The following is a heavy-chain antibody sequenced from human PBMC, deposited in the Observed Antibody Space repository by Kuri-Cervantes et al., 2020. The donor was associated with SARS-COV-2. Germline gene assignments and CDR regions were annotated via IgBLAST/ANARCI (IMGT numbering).Heavy chain of an antibody. D-gene: IGHD1-26*01. Sequence: SETLSLTCTVSGGSISSGSYYWSWIRQPAGKGLEWIGYIYYSGSTNYNPSLKSRVTISVDTSKNQFSLKLSSVTAADTAVYYCARDQFSGSYFLARWFDPWGQGTLVTVSS. J-gene: IGHJ5*02. CDR2: IYYSGST. CDR3: ARDQFSGSYFLARWFDP. CDR1: GGSISSGSYY. V-gene: IGHV4-61*10.